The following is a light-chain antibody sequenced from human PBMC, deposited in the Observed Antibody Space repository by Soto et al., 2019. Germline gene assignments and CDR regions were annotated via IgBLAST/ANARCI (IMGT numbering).Light chain of an antibody. CDR2: EVS. CDR1: RSDIGSYNY. CDR3: SSFARNGDVV. Sequence: QSALTQPASVSGSPGQSITISCSGTRSDIGSYNYVSWFQQHPGKAPNLMIYEVSNRPSGISNRFSGSKSGNTASLTISGLQAEDEADYYCSSFARNGDVVFGGGTQLTVL. V-gene: IGLV2-14*01. J-gene: IGLJ2*01.